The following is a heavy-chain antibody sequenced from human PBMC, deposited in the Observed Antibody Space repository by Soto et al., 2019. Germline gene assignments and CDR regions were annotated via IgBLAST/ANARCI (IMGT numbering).Heavy chain of an antibody. Sequence: SETLSLTCTVSGDSISSRNYYWGWIRQPPGKELEWIGDIYHSGSTYYNPSLKSRVAMSVDTSKNQFSLRVSSVTAADTAVFYCARRPCGGYTGNSYYFDSWGPGTLVT. CDR2: IYHSGST. D-gene: IGHD2-2*02. V-gene: IGHV4-39*01. J-gene: IGHJ4*02. CDR1: GDSISSRNYY. CDR3: ARRPCGGYTGNSYYFDS.